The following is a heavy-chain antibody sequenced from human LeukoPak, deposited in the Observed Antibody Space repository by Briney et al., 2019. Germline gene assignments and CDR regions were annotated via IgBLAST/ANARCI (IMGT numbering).Heavy chain of an antibody. CDR2: IKNKANSYAT. D-gene: IGHD1-26*01. J-gene: IGHJ5*02. CDR3: TTLRGASFSFDP. V-gene: IGHV3-73*01. CDR1: GFTFSSYS. Sequence: GGSLRLSCAASGFTFSSYSMNWVRQASGKGLEWVGRIKNKANSYATAYAASVKGRFAIFRDDSRNTAYLQMNSLKTEDTAMYYCTTLRGASFSFDPWGQGTLVTVSS.